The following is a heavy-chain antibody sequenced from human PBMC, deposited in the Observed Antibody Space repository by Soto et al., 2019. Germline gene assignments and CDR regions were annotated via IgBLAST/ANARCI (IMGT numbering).Heavy chain of an antibody. CDR3: ARGSIAAAGINLDY. D-gene: IGHD6-13*01. J-gene: IGHJ4*02. CDR1: GYTFTGYY. V-gene: IGHV1-2*04. Sequence: ASVKVSCKASGYTFTGYYMHWVRQAPGQGLEWMGWINPNSGGTNYAQKFQGWVTMTRDTSISTAYMELSRLRPDDTAVYYCARGSIAAAGINLDYWGQGTLVTVSS. CDR2: INPNSGGT.